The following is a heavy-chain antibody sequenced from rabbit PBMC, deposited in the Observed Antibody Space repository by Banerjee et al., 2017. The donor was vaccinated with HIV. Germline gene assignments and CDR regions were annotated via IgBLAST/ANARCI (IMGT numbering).Heavy chain of an antibody. D-gene: IGHD4-2*01. Sequence: QEQLEESGGDLVKPEGSLTLTCTASGFSFSNKYVMCWVRQAPGKGLEWIACINTSSGNTVYASWAKGRFTISKTSSTTVTLQMTSLTAADTATYFCARDGYTGDGDVTPVFNFWGPGTLVTVS. CDR2: INTSSGNT. CDR1: GFSFSNKYV. V-gene: IGHV1S45*01. J-gene: IGHJ6*01. CDR3: ARDGYTGDGDVTPVFNF.